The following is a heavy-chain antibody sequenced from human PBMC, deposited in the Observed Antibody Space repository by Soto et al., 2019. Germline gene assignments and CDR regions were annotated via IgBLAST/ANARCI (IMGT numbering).Heavy chain of an antibody. CDR2: ISAYNGDT. J-gene: IGHJ6*02. V-gene: IGHV1-18*04. Sequence: ASVKVSCKASGYSFPTHVISWLLRAPGHGLEWMGWISAYNGDTHYVQRFQGRLTMTTDTSKNLFSLKLNAVTAADTALYFCARDGPYYYGMDVWGQGTTVTVSS. CDR3: ARDGPYYYGMDV. CDR1: GYSFPTHV.